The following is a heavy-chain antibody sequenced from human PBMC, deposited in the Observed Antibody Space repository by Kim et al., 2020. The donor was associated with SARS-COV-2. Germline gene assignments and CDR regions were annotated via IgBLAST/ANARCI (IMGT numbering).Heavy chain of an antibody. CDR2: ISASGSST. CDR1: GLTFSGYA. CDR3: VKGGRFEDRGGYYSYFDC. D-gene: IGHD3-22*01. Sequence: GGSLRLSCAASGLTFSGYAMTWVRQAPGKGLEWVSTISASGSSTYYADSVKGRFTISRDNSKNTLYLQMNSLRAEDTALYYCVKGGRFEDRGGYYSYFDCWGQGTLVTVSS. V-gene: IGHV3-23*01. J-gene: IGHJ4*02.